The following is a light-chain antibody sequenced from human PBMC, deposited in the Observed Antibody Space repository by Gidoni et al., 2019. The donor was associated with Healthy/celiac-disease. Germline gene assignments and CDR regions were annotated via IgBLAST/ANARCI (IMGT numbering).Light chain of an antibody. CDR2: KAS. V-gene: IGKV1-5*03. J-gene: IGKJ1*01. Sequence: DIQMTQSPSTLSASVGDRVTITCRASQSISSWLAWYQQKPGKAPKILIYKASSLESGFPSRFSGSGSGTEFTLTISSLQPDDFATYYCQQYNSYSRTFGQXTKVEIK. CDR1: QSISSW. CDR3: QQYNSYSRT.